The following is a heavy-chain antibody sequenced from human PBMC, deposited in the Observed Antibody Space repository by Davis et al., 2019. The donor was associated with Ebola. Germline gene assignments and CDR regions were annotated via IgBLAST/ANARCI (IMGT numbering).Heavy chain of an antibody. J-gene: IGHJ4*02. CDR1: GFTFSSYW. Sequence: GESLKISCAASGFTFSSYWMSWVRQAPGKGLEWVANIKQDGSEKYYVDSVKGRFTISRDNAKNSLYLQMNSLRAEDTAVYYCARGPHSRYSSSWYINHWGQGTLVTVSS. V-gene: IGHV3-7*03. CDR3: ARGPHSRYSSSWYINH. D-gene: IGHD6-13*01. CDR2: IKQDGSEK.